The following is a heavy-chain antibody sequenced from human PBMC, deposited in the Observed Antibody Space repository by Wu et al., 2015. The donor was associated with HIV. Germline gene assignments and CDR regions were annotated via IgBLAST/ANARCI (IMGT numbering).Heavy chain of an antibody. CDR1: GGTFSSYA. V-gene: IGHV1-69*05. Sequence: QVQLVQSGAEVKKPGSSVKVSCKASGGTFSSYAISWVRQAPGQGLEWMGGIIPIFGTANYAQKFQGRVTITTDESTSTAYMELSSLRSEDTAVYYCARNPLRGSYPDGAFDIWGQGTMVTVSS. J-gene: IGHJ3*02. CDR3: ARNPLRGSYPDGAFDI. D-gene: IGHD1-26*01. CDR2: IIPIFGTA.